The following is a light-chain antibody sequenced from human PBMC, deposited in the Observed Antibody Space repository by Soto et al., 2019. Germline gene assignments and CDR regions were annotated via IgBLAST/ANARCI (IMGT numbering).Light chain of an antibody. Sequence: EIVLTQSPVTLSLSPGERATLSCRASQSINNYLAWYQQKPGQPPRLLIYDASNRATAIPVRFSGSGSGTDFTLTSSSIEAEDSAVYYCQYRGIWPPGATFGGGTKVEIK. CDR1: QSINNY. CDR2: DAS. J-gene: IGKJ4*01. CDR3: QYRGIWPPGAT. V-gene: IGKV3-11*01.